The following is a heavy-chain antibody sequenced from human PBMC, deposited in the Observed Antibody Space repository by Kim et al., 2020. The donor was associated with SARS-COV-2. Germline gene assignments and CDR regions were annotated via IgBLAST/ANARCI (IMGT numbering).Heavy chain of an antibody. CDR2: IHSDGST. J-gene: IGHJ4*02. D-gene: IGHD3-10*01. CDR1: GGSINGHY. Sequence: SETLSLTCTVSGGSINGHYWTWIRQPPGMGLEWIGYIHSDGSTNYNPSLSSRLAMSVDTSENRVSLRVTSVTAADTAVYFCARLPDITGWPFDSWGQGTQVTVSS. CDR3: ARLPDITGWPFDS. V-gene: IGHV4-59*11.